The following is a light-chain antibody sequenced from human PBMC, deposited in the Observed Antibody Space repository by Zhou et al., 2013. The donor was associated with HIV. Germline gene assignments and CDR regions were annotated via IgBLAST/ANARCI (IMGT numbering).Light chain of an antibody. J-gene: IGKJ1*01. CDR3: QQRSNWPRRT. CDR1: QSVSSY. V-gene: IGKV3-11*01. CDR2: DAS. Sequence: EIVIWQSPATLSLSPGERATVSCRASQSVSSYLAWYQQKPGQAPRLLIYDASNRATGIPARFSGSGSGTDFTLTISSLEPEDFAVYYCQQRSNWPRRTFGQGTKVEIK.